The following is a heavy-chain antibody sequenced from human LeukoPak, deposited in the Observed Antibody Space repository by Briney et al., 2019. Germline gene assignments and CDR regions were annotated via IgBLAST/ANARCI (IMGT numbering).Heavy chain of an antibody. J-gene: IGHJ6*02. CDR2: SSGDST. CDR1: GFIFSRYA. Sequence: PGGSLRLSCAASGFIFSRYAMSWVRQAPGKGLEWVSVSSGDSTYYADSVKGRFTISRDNPKNTLYLQMNSLRAEDTAVYYCARGYYDMDVWGQGTTVTVSS. V-gene: IGHV3-23*01. CDR3: ARGYYDMDV.